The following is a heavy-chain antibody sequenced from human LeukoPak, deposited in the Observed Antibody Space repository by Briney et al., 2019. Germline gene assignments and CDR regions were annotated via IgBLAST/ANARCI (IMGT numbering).Heavy chain of an antibody. CDR2: ISYDGSNK. J-gene: IGHJ4*02. CDR1: GFTFSSYS. D-gene: IGHD4-17*01. CDR3: ARGKTYGDPDY. V-gene: IGHV3-30-3*01. Sequence: GGSLRLSCAVSGFTFSSYSMHWVRQAPGKGLEWVVIISYDGSNKDYADSVKGRFTISRDNSKNTLYLQMKSLGVEDTAMYYCARGKTYGDPDYWGQGTLVTVSS.